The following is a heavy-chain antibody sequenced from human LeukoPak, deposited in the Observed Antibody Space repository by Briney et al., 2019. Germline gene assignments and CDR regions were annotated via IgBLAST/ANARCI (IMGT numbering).Heavy chain of an antibody. CDR1: GGSFSGYY. V-gene: IGHV4-34*01. Sequence: PSETLSLTCAVYGGSFSGYYWSWIRQPPGKGLEWIGEINHSGSTNYNPSLKSRVTISVDTSKNQFSLKLSPVTAADTAVYYCARGYSYGLPPALDYWGQGTLVTVSS. CDR3: ARGYSYGLPPALDY. J-gene: IGHJ4*02. D-gene: IGHD5-18*01. CDR2: INHSGST.